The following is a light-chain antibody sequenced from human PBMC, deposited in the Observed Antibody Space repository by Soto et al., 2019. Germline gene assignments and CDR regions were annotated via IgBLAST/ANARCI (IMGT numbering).Light chain of an antibody. Sequence: QPVLTQPPSGSGSPVQSGSISCTATSSDVGGYNYVSWYQQHPGKAPKLLIYEVIKRPSGVPDRFSASRSGNTASLTVSGLQAEDEADYYCSSYAGSNTPYVFGTGTKVTVL. CDR2: EVI. CDR1: SSDVGGYNY. V-gene: IGLV2-8*01. J-gene: IGLJ1*01. CDR3: SSYAGSNTPYV.